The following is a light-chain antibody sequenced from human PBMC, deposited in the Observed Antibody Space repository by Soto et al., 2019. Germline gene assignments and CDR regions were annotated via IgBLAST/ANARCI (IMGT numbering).Light chain of an antibody. CDR3: QHYVSSPRAMYT. CDR2: GAS. CDR1: QSVSSSS. V-gene: IGKV3-20*01. Sequence: EVVLTQSPGTLSLSPGERATLSCRTSQSVSSSSLAWYQQKPVQAPRLLIYGASSRATGIPDRFNGSGSGTDFTLTISRLEPEDFAVYYCQHYVSSPRAMYTFGQGTKLEIK. J-gene: IGKJ2*01.